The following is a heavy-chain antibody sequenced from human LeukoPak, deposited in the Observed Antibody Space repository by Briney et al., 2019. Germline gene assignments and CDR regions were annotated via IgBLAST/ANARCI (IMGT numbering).Heavy chain of an antibody. J-gene: IGHJ3*02. Sequence: SETLSLTCTVSGGSISSTTNYWGWVRQPPGKGLEWIGSIYYSGSTYYNPSLKSRVTISVDTSKNHFSLNLSSVTAADTAVYFCTRGRAYCTSLSCYRAAPFDIWGQGTMVTVSS. V-gene: IGHV4-39*07. CDR2: IYYSGST. CDR3: TRGRAYCTSLSCYRAAPFDI. CDR1: GGSISSTTNY. D-gene: IGHD2-2*02.